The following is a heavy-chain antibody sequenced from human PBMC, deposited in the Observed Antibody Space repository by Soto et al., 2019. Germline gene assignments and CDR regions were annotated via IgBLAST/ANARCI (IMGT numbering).Heavy chain of an antibody. J-gene: IGHJ4*02. V-gene: IGHV3-7*01. CDR2: VNQDGSQE. CDR3: ARDIDG. D-gene: IGHD2-15*01. Sequence: PGGSLRLSCEASGFIFSSYWMNWVRQAPGKGLEWVANVNQDGSQEYYMDSVKGRFTISRDNAKNSLYLQMNSLRAEDTAVYYCARDIDGGGQGTQVTVSS. CDR1: GFIFSSYW.